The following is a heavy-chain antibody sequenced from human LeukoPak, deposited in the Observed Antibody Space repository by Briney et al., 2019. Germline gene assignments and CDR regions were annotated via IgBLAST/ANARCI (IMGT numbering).Heavy chain of an antibody. J-gene: IGHJ4*02. CDR2: IYSASST. V-gene: IGHV3-53*01. D-gene: IGHD3-10*01. CDR1: GFTVSSNY. CDR3: ARDPPGINGDDY. Sequence: GGSLRLSCAASGFTVSSNYMSWVRQAPGKGLEWVSVIYSASSTYYADSVKGRFTISRDNSKNTLYLQMNSLRAEDTAVYYCARDPPGINGDDYWGQGTLVTVSS.